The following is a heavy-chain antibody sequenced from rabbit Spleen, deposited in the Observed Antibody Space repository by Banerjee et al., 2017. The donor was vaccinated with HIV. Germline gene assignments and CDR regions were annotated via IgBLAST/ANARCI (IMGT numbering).Heavy chain of an antibody. D-gene: IGHD8-1*01. CDR2: GSSGTT. J-gene: IGHJ4*01. Sequence: GSSGTTYYASWAKGRFTISKTSSTTGTLQMTSLTAADTATYFCARGAGGGSYFALWGPGTLVTVS. V-gene: IGHV1S40*01. CDR3: ARGAGGGSYFAL.